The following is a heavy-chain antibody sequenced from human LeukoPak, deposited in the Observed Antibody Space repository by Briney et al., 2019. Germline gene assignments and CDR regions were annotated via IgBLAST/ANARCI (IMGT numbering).Heavy chain of an antibody. CDR3: AKTSRGNSGYDSPFDY. Sequence: PGGSLRLSCAASGFTVGDNYMSWVRQAPGKGLEWVSIIYTADSTYYADSVKGRFTISRDNSKNTLYLLMNSLSVEDTAIYYCAKTSRGNSGYDSPFDYWGQGTLVTVSS. D-gene: IGHD5-12*01. CDR2: IYTADST. J-gene: IGHJ4*02. CDR1: GFTVGDNY. V-gene: IGHV3-53*01.